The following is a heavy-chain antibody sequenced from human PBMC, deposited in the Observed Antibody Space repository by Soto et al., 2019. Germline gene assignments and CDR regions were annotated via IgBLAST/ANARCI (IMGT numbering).Heavy chain of an antibody. CDR3: ARDNQNYYYYYGMDV. CDR1: GGSISSYY. J-gene: IGHJ6*02. V-gene: IGHV4-59*01. CDR2: IYYSGST. Sequence: SETLSLTCTVSGGSISSYYWSWIRQPPGKGLEWIGYIYYSGSTNYNPSLKSRVTISVDTSKNQFSLKLSSVTAADTAVYYCARDNQNYYYYYGMDVWGQGTTVTVSS.